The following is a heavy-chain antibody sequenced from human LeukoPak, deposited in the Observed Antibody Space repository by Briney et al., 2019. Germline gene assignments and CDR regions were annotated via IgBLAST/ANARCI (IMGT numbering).Heavy chain of an antibody. CDR2: IYYSGST. CDR3: ASRNDILTGYVFDF. Sequence: SETLSLTCTVSGGSVSSSIYSWGWIRQPPGKGLEWIGSIYYSGSTSYNPSLKSRVTISVDTSKNQFSLKLTSVTAADTAVYYCASRNDILTGYVFDFWGQGTLVTVSS. V-gene: IGHV4-39*01. D-gene: IGHD3-9*01. J-gene: IGHJ4*02. CDR1: GGSVSSSIYS.